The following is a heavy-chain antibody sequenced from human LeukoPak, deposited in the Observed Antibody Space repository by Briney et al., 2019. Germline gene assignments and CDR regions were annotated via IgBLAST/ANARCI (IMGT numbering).Heavy chain of an antibody. CDR3: ARDSSGWNYYYYGMDV. CDR1: GGTFSSYA. J-gene: IGHJ6*02. CDR2: IIPIFGIA. Sequence: GASVKVSCKASGGTFSSYAISWVRQAPGQGLEWMGRIIPIFGIANYAQKFQGRVTITADKSTSTAYMELSSLRSEDTAVYYCARDSSGWNYYYYGMDVWGQGTTVTVSS. V-gene: IGHV1-69*04. D-gene: IGHD6-25*01.